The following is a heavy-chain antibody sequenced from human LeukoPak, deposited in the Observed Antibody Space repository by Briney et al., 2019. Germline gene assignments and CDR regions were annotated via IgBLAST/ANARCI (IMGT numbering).Heavy chain of an antibody. Sequence: SETLSLTCAVSGYSISSGYYWGWIRQPPGKGLEWIGSIYHSGSTYYNPSLKSRVTMSVDTSKNQFSLKLSSVTAADTAVYYCARELPRQWLRFGTFDYWGQGTLVTVSS. J-gene: IGHJ4*02. CDR3: ARELPRQWLRFGTFDY. CDR2: IYHSGST. V-gene: IGHV4-38-2*02. CDR1: GYSISSGYY. D-gene: IGHD5-12*01.